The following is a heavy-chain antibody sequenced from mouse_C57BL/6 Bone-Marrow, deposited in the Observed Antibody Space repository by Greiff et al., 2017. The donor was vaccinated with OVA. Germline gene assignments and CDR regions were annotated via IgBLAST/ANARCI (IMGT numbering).Heavy chain of an antibody. CDR2: IDPNSGGT. CDR3: AGSFYDPFAY. V-gene: IGHV1-72*01. J-gene: IGHJ3*01. CDR1: GYTFTSYW. Sequence: QVHVKQPGAELVKPGASVKLSCKASGYTFTSYWMHWVKQRPGRGLEWIGRIDPNSGGTKYNEKFKSKATLTVDKPSSTAYMQLSSLTSEDSAVYYCAGSFYDPFAYWGQGTLVTVSA. D-gene: IGHD1-1*01.